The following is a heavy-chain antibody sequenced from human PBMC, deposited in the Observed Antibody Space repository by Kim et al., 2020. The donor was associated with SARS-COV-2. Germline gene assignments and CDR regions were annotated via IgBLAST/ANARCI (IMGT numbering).Heavy chain of an antibody. CDR3: ARDLVGGYYDFWSGSLDRYYGMDV. V-gene: IGHV1-69*13. D-gene: IGHD3-3*01. J-gene: IGHJ6*02. Sequence: SVKVSCKASGGTFSSYAISWVRQAPGQGLEWMGGIIPIFGTANYAQKFQGRVTITADESTSTAYMELSSLRSEDTAVYYCARDLVGGYYDFWSGSLDRYYGMDVWGQGTTVTVSS. CDR2: IIPIFGTA. CDR1: GGTFSSYA.